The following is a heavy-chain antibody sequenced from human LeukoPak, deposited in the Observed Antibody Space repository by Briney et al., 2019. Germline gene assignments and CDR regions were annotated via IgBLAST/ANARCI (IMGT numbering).Heavy chain of an antibody. CDR1: GFSFSNYA. V-gene: IGHV3-23*01. CDR2: ISGTGGNT. Sequence: GGSLRLSCAVSGFSFSNYAMSWVRQFPGKGLEWVSGISGTGGNTYYADSVKGRFTISRDNSKNMLYLQMNSLRAEDTAVYYCAKEPMIVVVTDFDYWGQGTLVTVSS. D-gene: IGHD3-22*01. J-gene: IGHJ4*02. CDR3: AKEPMIVVVTDFDY.